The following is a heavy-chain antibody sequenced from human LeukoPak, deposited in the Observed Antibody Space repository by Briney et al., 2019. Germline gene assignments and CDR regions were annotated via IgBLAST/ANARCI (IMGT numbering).Heavy chain of an antibody. J-gene: IGHJ6*02. Sequence: SETLSLTCTVSGGSISSYYWSWIRQPPGKGLEWIGYIYYSGSTNYNPSLKSRVTISVDTSKNQFSLKLSSVTAADTAVYYCVRGFGRCSSTSCLEYYYGMDVWGQGTTVTVSS. D-gene: IGHD2-2*01. V-gene: IGHV4-59*01. CDR2: IYYSGST. CDR3: VRGFGRCSSTSCLEYYYGMDV. CDR1: GGSISSYY.